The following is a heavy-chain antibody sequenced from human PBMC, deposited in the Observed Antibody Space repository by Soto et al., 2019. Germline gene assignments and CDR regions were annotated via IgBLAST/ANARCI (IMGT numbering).Heavy chain of an antibody. J-gene: IGHJ6*02. Sequence: GGSLRLSCAAPGSTFSSYTFHWVRQAPGKGLEWVSCITGSGDLTHYAESVQGRFTIPRDQSRNMLYLQMKSLRVEDTAVYYCAREERFNXGYYYVTGDFYYHALDVWGQGTTVTVSS. D-gene: IGHD3-22*01. V-gene: IGHV3-23*01. CDR1: GSTFSSYT. CDR2: ITGSGDLT. CDR3: AREERFNXGYYYVTGDFYYHALDV.